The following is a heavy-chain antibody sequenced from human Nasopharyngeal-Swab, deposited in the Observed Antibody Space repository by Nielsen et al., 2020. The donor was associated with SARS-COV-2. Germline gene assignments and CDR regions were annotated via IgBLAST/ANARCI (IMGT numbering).Heavy chain of an antibody. Sequence: GESLKISCIASGFTFNIHAMAWVRRTPGRGLQWVSGISASGGSTYYTDSVKGRFAVSKDNSRNTLYLQMHSLGVEDTALYYCGKDDVVRGDAFDIWGQGTMVTVSS. D-gene: IGHD3-10*01. CDR3: GKDDVVRGDAFDI. V-gene: IGHV3-23*01. CDR2: ISASGGST. J-gene: IGHJ3*02. CDR1: GFTFNIHA.